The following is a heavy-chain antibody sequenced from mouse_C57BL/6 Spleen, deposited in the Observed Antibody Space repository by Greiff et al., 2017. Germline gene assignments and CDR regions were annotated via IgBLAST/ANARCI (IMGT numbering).Heavy chain of an antibody. Sequence: QVQLQQPGAELVKPGASVKMSCKASGYTFTSYWITWVKQRPGQGLEWIGDIYPGSGSTNYNEKFKSKATLTVDTSSSTAYMQLSSLTSEDSAVYYCARGYDYDGYYAMDYWGQGTSVTVSS. D-gene: IGHD2-4*01. V-gene: IGHV1-55*01. CDR3: ARGYDYDGYYAMDY. CDR2: IYPGSGST. CDR1: GYTFTSYW. J-gene: IGHJ4*01.